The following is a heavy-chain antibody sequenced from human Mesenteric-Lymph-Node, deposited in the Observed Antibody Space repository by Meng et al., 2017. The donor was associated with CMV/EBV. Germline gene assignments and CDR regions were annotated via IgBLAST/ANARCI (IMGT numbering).Heavy chain of an antibody. Sequence: VSCRASGDTFTAYGYAMHWVRQAPGQRLEWMGWITAGNGNTKYSQKFQDRVTITRDTSASTSYMELSSLRSGDTAVYYCARGEDLSYWGQGTLVTVSS. CDR1: GDTFTAYGYA. V-gene: IGHV1-3*01. J-gene: IGHJ4*02. CDR3: ARGEDLSY. CDR2: ITAGNGNT.